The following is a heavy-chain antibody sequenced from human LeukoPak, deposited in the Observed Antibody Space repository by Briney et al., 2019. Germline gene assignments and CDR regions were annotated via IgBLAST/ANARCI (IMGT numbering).Heavy chain of an antibody. CDR1: GFTFHDYG. D-gene: IGHD3-10*01. CDR3: ARRDYYGSGSPDF. Sequence: GGSLRLSCAASGFTFHDYGMSGVRQSPGKGLEWCSGINWNGDRTGYADSVKGRFTISRDNAKKSLYVQMNSLRAEDTALYYCARRDYYGSGSPDFWGQGTLVTVSS. CDR2: INWNGDRT. J-gene: IGHJ4*02. V-gene: IGHV3-20*04.